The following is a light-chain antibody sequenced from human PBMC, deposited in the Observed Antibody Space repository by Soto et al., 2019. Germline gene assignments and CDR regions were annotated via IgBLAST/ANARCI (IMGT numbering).Light chain of an antibody. J-gene: IGKJ1*01. V-gene: IGKV3-15*01. CDR2: GAS. CDR3: QQYNNWWT. Sequence: EIVMTQSPATLSVSPGERATLSCRASQSVSSNLAWYQQKPGQAPRLLISGASTRATGIPARFSGSGSGTEFTLTISSLQSEDFAVYYRQQYNNWWTFGQGTKVEIK. CDR1: QSVSSN.